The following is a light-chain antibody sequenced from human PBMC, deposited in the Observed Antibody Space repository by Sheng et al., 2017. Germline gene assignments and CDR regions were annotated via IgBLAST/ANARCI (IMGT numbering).Light chain of an antibody. CDR2: GAS. V-gene: IGKV3-20*01. Sequence: EIVLTQSPGTLSLSPGERATLSCRASQSVTGNYLVWYQQKPGQAPRLLIYGASSRATGIPDRFSGSGSGTDFTLTISRLEPEDFAVYYCQQYGGSPPITFGQGTRLEIK. J-gene: IGKJ5*01. CDR1: QSVTGNY. CDR3: QQYGGSPPIT.